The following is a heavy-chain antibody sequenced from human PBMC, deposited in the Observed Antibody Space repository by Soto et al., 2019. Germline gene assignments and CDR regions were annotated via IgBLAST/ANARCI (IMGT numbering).Heavy chain of an antibody. V-gene: IGHV4-39*01. Sequence: QVLLQESGPGLVKPSETLSLTCTVSGASISASSFYCSVIRQPPGKGLEWSGIISYSGVTYYKPHLKSKVPIAVDTSRNKFPLNLTSVTAADTAVDYCARVLIGDTWHEDFQDWGQGTLVAVSS. CDR3: ARVLIGDTWHEDFQD. J-gene: IGHJ1*01. CDR1: GASISASSFY. CDR2: ISYSGVT.